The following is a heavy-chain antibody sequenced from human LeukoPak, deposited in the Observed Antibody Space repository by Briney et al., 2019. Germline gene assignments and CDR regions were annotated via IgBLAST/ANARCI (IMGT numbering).Heavy chain of an antibody. Sequence: ASVKVSCKASGGTFSSYAISWVRQAPGQGLEWMGGIIPIFGTANYAQKFQGRVTITADKSTSTAYMELSSLRSEDTAVYYCARWDVWGSYRFIDYWGQGTLVTVSS. V-gene: IGHV1-69*06. CDR1: GGTFSSYA. J-gene: IGHJ4*02. D-gene: IGHD3-16*02. CDR3: ARWDVWGSYRFIDY. CDR2: IIPIFGTA.